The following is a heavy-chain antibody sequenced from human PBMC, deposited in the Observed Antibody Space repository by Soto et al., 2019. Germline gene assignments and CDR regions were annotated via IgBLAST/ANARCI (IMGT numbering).Heavy chain of an antibody. V-gene: IGHV1-69*13. J-gene: IGHJ5*02. CDR2: IIPIFGTA. CDR3: ARDRDKYYYGSGSYYNAWFDP. CDR1: GGTFSSYA. Sequence: ASVKVSCKAAGGTFSSYAISWVRQAPGQGLEWMGGIIPIFGTANYAQKFQGRVTITADESTSTAYMELSSLRSEDTVVYYCARDRDKYYYGSGSYYNAWFDPWGQGTLVTVSS. D-gene: IGHD3-10*01.